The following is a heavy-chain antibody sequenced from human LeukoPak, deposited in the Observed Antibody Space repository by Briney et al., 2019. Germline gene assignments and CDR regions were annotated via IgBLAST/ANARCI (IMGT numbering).Heavy chain of an antibody. CDR3: ARWGSRFDY. D-gene: IGHD3-16*01. CDR2: IKYSGRT. Sequence: ETLCLTCTVSGVSTSSYYLSWIRQPPGKGLEWIGYIKYSGRTNYYPALTSRVTISVETSKNQISLKLSYVTAADTAVYYCARWGSRFDYWGQGALCSVSS. V-gene: IGHV4-59*08. CDR1: GVSTSSYY. J-gene: IGHJ4*02.